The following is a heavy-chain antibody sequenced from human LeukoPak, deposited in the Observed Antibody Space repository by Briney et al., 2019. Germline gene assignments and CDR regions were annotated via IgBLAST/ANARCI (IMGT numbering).Heavy chain of an antibody. J-gene: IGHJ4*02. CDR3: GRGKYYCSGGTCAPPLDS. Sequence: SETRSLTGAANGGPFIGNYWTWARQPPGKGLEGIGEINHSGSNINNPSLKSRVTMSVDTTKNQVSLKMTSLTAADAAVYYCGRGKYYCSGGTCAPPLDSWGQGTLVIVSS. V-gene: IGHV4-34*01. CDR2: INHSGSN. CDR1: GGPFIGNY. D-gene: IGHD2-15*01.